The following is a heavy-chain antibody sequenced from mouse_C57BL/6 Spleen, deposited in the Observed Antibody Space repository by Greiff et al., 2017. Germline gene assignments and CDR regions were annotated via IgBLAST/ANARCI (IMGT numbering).Heavy chain of an antibody. CDR1: GYTFTSYW. V-gene: IGHV1-61*01. CDR3: ATYYGAS. CDR2: IYPSDSET. J-gene: IGHJ3*01. Sequence: QVQLKQPGAELVRPGSSVKLSCKASGYTFTSYWMDWVKQRPGQGLEWIGNIYPSDSETHYNQKFKDKATLTVNKSSSTAYMQLSSLTSEDSAVYYCATYYGASWGQGTLVTVSA. D-gene: IGHD1-1*01.